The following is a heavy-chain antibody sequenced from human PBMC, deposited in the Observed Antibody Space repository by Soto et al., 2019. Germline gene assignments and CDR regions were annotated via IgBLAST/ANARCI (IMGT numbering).Heavy chain of an antibody. CDR3: AKDLGGDFWSGYYPAYYYYYGMTS. D-gene: IGHD3-3*01. CDR2: ISGSGGST. V-gene: IGHV3-23*01. Sequence: PGGSLRLSCAASGFTFSSYAMSWVRQAPGKGLEWVSAISGSGGSTYYADSVKGRFTISRDNSKNTLYLQMNSLRAEDTAVYYCAKDLGGDFWSGYYPAYYYYYGMTSGAKGPRSPSP. J-gene: IGHJ6*02. CDR1: GFTFSSYA.